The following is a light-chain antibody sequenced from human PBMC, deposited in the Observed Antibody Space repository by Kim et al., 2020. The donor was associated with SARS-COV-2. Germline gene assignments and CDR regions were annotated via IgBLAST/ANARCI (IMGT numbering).Light chain of an antibody. Sequence: KTLTISCTRSSGGIASNYVQWYQQRPGSSPTTVIYEDNQRPSGVPDRFSGSIDSSSNSASLTISGLKTEDEADYYCQSYDSSAHWVFGGGTQLTVL. CDR3: QSYDSSAHWV. V-gene: IGLV6-57*01. CDR1: SGGIASNY. CDR2: EDN. J-gene: IGLJ3*02.